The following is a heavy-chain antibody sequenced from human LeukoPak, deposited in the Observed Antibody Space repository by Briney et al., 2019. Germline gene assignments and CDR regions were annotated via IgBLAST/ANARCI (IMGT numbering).Heavy chain of an antibody. CDR2: ILSSGAT. Sequence: PGGSLRLSCAGSGFTFSSYTMTWGRQAPGKGPEWVSVILSSGATYYADSVKGRFTISRDNSKNTVFLHMESLRDEDTALYYCAKDLTPDGIWDVDYWGQGTLVTVSS. CDR1: GFTFSSYT. D-gene: IGHD1-14*01. CDR3: AKDLTPDGIWDVDY. J-gene: IGHJ4*02. V-gene: IGHV3-23*01.